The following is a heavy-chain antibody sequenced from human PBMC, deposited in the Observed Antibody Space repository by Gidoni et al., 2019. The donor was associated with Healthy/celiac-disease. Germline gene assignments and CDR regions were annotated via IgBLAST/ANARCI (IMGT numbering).Heavy chain of an antibody. Sequence: QVQLEESGGGLVKPGGSLRLSCAASGFTFSDYYMSWIRQAPGKGLEWVSYISSSGSTIYYADSVKGRFTISRDNAKNSLYLQMNSLRAEDTAVYYCARSYYYDSSGYYGDDAFDIWGQGTMVTVSS. CDR1: GFTFSDYY. J-gene: IGHJ3*02. CDR3: ARSYYYDSSGYYGDDAFDI. V-gene: IGHV3-11*01. D-gene: IGHD3-22*01. CDR2: ISSSGSTI.